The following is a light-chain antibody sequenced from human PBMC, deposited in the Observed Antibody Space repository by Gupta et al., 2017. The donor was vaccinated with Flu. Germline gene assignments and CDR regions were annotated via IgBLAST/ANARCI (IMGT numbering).Light chain of an antibody. CDR2: DVS. Sequence: QSALTQPRSVSGSPGQSVTISCTGTSRDVGGYNYVSWYQQHPGKAPKLIIYDVSRRPSGVPDRFSGSTSGNTASLTVSGLQAEEEADYYCCSYAGTYTWVFGGGTKLTVL. CDR1: SRDVGGYNY. CDR3: CSYAGTYTWV. J-gene: IGLJ3*02. V-gene: IGLV2-11*01.